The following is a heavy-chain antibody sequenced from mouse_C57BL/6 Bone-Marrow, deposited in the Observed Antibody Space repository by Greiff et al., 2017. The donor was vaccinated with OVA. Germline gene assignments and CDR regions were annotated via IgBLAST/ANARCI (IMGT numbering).Heavy chain of an antibody. J-gene: IGHJ2*01. CDR2: ISSGGSYT. V-gene: IGHV5-6*01. Sequence: EVQVVESGGDLVKPGGSLKLSCAASGFTFSSYGMSWVRQTPDKRLEWVATISSGGSYTYYPDSVKGRFTISRDNAKNTLYRQMSGLKSEDTAMYYCARHGYDDDYWGQGTTLTVSS. CDR3: ARHGYDDDY. D-gene: IGHD2-2*01. CDR1: GFTFSSYG.